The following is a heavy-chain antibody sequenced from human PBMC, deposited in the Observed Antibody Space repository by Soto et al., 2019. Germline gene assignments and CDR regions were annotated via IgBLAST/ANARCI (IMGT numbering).Heavy chain of an antibody. J-gene: IGHJ6*02. CDR1: GFTFSNAW. CDR2: IKSKTDGGTT. D-gene: IGHD3-10*01. V-gene: IGHV3-15*01. Sequence: EVQLVESGGGLVKPGGSLRLSCAASGFTFSNAWMSWVRQAPGKGLEWVGRIKSKTDGGTTDYAAPVKGRFTISRDDAKTTLYLQMNSLKTGDTAVYYCTPRDDYSGSGSYFSYLYYYYYGMDVWGQETTVTVSS. CDR3: TPRDDYSGSGSYFSYLYYYYYGMDV.